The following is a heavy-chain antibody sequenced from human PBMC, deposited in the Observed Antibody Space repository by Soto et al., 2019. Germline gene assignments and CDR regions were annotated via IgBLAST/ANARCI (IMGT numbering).Heavy chain of an antibody. D-gene: IGHD3-10*01. J-gene: IGHJ6*02. CDR1: GYSFTSYW. CDR3: ARHGGVTMVRGGTDPPYYYGMDV. V-gene: IGHV5-51*01. Sequence: PGESLKISCKGSGYSFTSYWIGWVRQMPGKGLEWMGITYPGDSDTRYSPSFQGQVTISADKSISTAYLQWSSLKASDTAMYYCARHGGVTMVRGGTDPPYYYGMDVWGQGTTVTVSS. CDR2: TYPGDSDT.